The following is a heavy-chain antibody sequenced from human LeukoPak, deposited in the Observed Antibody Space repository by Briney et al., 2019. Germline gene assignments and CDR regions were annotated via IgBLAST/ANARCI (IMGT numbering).Heavy chain of an antibody. CDR1: GYTFTGYY. V-gene: IGHV1-2*02. D-gene: IGHD4-17*01. CDR3: ARDYGDYASAFDI. J-gene: IGHJ3*02. CDR2: INPNSGGT. Sequence: ASVKVSCKASGYTFTGYYMHWVRQAPGQGLEWMGWINPNSGGTNYAQKFQGRVTMTRDTSISTAYMELSRPRSDDTAVYYCARDYGDYASAFDIWGQGTMVTVSS.